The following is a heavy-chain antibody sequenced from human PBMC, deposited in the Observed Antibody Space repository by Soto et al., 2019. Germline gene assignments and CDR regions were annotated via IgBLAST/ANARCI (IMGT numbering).Heavy chain of an antibody. CDR2: IYYSGST. Sequence: SETLSLTCTLSGGSTSSSSYYWGWIRQPPGKGLEWIGSIYYSGSTYYNPSLKSRVTISVDTSKNQFSLKLSSVTAADTAVYYCARRGYYYDSSGYPSVWYWGQGTLVTVSS. D-gene: IGHD3-22*01. V-gene: IGHV4-39*01. J-gene: IGHJ4*02. CDR3: ARRGYYYDSSGYPSVWY. CDR1: GGSTSSSSYY.